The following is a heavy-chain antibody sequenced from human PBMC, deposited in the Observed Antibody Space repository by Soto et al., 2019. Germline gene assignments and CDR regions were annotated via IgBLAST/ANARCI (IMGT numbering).Heavy chain of an antibody. Sequence: GGSLRLSCAASGFTFSSYWMSWVRQAPGKGLEWVANIKQDGSEKYYVDSVKGRFTISRDNAKNSLYLQMNSLRAEDTAVYYCARVNTYYDFWSGYYNQDYFDYWGQGTLVTVSS. CDR2: IKQDGSEK. CDR1: GFTFSSYW. V-gene: IGHV3-7*05. CDR3: ARVNTYYDFWSGYYNQDYFDY. D-gene: IGHD3-3*01. J-gene: IGHJ4*02.